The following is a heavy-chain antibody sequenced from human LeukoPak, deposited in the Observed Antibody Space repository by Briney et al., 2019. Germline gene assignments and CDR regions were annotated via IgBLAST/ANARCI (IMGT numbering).Heavy chain of an antibody. CDR2: INSDGSST. V-gene: IGHV3-74*01. CDR1: GFTFSSYW. Sequence: PGGSLRLSCAASGFTFSSYWMHWVRQAPGKGLVWVSRINSDGSSTSYADSVKGRFTISRDNAKNTLYLQMNSLRAEDTAVYYCAREYCSGGSCYTLNYFDYWGQGTLVTVSS. D-gene: IGHD2-15*01. CDR3: AREYCSGGSCYTLNYFDY. J-gene: IGHJ4*02.